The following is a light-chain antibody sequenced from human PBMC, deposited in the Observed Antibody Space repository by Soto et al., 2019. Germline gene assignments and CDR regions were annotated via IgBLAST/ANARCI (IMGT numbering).Light chain of an antibody. CDR1: QDIRNT. CDR3: QQYSHLIT. J-gene: IGKJ5*01. Sequence: IQMTQSPSSLSASVGDRVAISCRASQDIRNTLAWYQQKPGEAPKLLIFAASNLETGVPLRFSGSGSGTDFTFTISSLQPEDIATYYCQQYSHLITFGQGTRLEIK. V-gene: IGKV1-33*01. CDR2: AAS.